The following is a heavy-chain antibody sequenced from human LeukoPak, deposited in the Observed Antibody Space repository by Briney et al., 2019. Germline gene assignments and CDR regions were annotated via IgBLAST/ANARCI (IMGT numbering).Heavy chain of an antibody. J-gene: IGHJ6*03. CDR2: IIPIFGTA. V-gene: IGHV1-69*05. D-gene: IGHD1-14*01. Sequence: ASVKVPCKASGGTFSSYAISWVRQAPGQGLEWMGGIIPIFGTANYAQKFQGRVTITTDESTSTAYMELSSLRSEDTAVYYCARDLARETDYYYYYMDVWGKGTTVTVSS. CDR1: GGTFSSYA. CDR3: ARDLARETDYYYYYMDV.